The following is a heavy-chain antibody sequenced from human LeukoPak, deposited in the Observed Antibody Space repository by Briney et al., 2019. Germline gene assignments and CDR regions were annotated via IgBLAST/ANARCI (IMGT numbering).Heavy chain of an antibody. CDR2: IHGHGDVT. CDR1: GFRFSSYA. J-gene: IGHJ2*01. CDR3: GKALSSAFYYFDL. D-gene: IGHD3-16*02. V-gene: IGHV3-23*01. Sequence: PGGSLRLSCAASGFRFSSYAMSWVRQAPGKGLEWVSTIHGHGDVTLYADSVKGRFTISRDNSRNTLYLEMNSLRADDTAVYYCGKALSSAFYYFDLGGRGTLVTVSS.